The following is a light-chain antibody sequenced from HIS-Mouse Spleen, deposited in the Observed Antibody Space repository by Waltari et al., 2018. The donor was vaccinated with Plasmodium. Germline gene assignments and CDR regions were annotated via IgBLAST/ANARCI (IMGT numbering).Light chain of an antibody. V-gene: IGLV3-10*01. Sequence: SYELTQPPSASVSPGQTARITCSGDALPTTYAYWHQPKSGQAHVLVIYEDSKRPSGIPERFSGSSSGTMATLTISGAQVEDEADYYCYSTDSSGNHRVFGGGTKLTVL. J-gene: IGLJ3*02. CDR1: ALPTTY. CDR3: YSTDSSGNHRV. CDR2: EDS.